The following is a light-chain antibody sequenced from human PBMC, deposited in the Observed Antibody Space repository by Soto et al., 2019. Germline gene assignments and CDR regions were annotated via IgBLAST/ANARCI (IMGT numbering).Light chain of an antibody. J-gene: IGLJ2*01. CDR3: GLYTIAETVV. Sequence: QSALTQPPSVSGSPGQSVTISCTGTKEVASYNRFSWYQQTPGTSPKLLIYDVTKRASGISDRFSGSKSGNTASLTISGLHTDDEGDYYCGLYTIAETVVLGGGTKLTVL. V-gene: IGLV2-18*01. CDR2: DVT. CDR1: KEVASYNR.